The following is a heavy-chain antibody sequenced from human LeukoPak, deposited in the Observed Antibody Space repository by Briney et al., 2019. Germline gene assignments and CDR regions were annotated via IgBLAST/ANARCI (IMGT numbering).Heavy chain of an antibody. CDR3: AREGSSGWYAFDI. D-gene: IGHD6-19*01. CDR1: GYTFTSYD. Sequence: ASVKVSCKASGYTFTSYDINWVRQAPGQGLEWMGIINPSGGSTSYAQKFQGRVTMTRDTPTSTVYMELSSLRSEDTAVYYCAREGSSGWYAFDIWGQGTMVTVSS. V-gene: IGHV1-46*01. J-gene: IGHJ3*02. CDR2: INPSGGST.